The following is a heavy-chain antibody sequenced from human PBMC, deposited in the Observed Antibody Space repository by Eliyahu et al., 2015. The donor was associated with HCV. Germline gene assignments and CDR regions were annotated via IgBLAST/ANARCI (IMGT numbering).Heavy chain of an antibody. V-gene: IGHV3-74*01. CDR1: GFPFWNHW. Sequence: EVQLAXSGGGLVQPGXSLXXSCAASGFPFWNHWMYWVRQVPGKGLVWVSRXTSDGSTTHYADFARGRFTISRDNAKNTLYLEMNSLTAEDSAVYYCASELVLGYWGRGTLVSVSS. D-gene: IGHD3-16*01. CDR2: XTSDGSTT. J-gene: IGHJ4*02. CDR3: ASELVLGY.